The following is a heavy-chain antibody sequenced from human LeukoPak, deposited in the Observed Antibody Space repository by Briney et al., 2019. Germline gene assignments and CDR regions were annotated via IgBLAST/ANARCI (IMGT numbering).Heavy chain of an antibody. CDR3: ARQQGLQNLNFDY. J-gene: IGHJ4*02. CDR1: GYTFTSYY. Sequence: ASVKFSCKASGYTFTSYYIHWVRQAPGQGLEWMGIINPIGGTTDYAQKFQGRVTLTRDTSTSTVYMELSSLRSDDTAVYYCARQQGLQNLNFDYWGQGTLVTVSS. CDR2: INPIGGTT. V-gene: IGHV1-46*01. D-gene: IGHD4-11*01.